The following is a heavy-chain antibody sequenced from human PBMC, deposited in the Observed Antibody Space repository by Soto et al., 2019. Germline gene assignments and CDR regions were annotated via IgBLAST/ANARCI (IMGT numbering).Heavy chain of an antibody. J-gene: IGHJ6*02. CDR2: ILYDGNNK. CDR3: ARDDYYAMDV. Sequence: QVQLVESGGGVVQPGRSLRLSCAVSGFTFSSYAMHWVCQAPGKGLEWVAVILYDGNNKYYADSVKDRFSISRDNSKNTLYLQMNSLRAEDTAVYYCARDDYYAMDVWGQGTTVTVSS. CDR1: GFTFSSYA. V-gene: IGHV3-30-3*01.